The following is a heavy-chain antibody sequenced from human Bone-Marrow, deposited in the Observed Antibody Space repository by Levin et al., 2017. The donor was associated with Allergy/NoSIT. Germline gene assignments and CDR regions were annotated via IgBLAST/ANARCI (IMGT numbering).Heavy chain of an antibody. CDR1: GFTFSSYG. V-gene: IGHV3-33*01. Sequence: GESLKISCAASGFTFSSYGMHWVRQAPGKGLEWVAVIWYDGSNKYYADSVKGRFTISRDNSKNTLYLQMNSLRAEDTAVYYCARDRNLKGDFDYWGQGTLVTVSS. J-gene: IGHJ4*02. CDR3: ARDRNLKGDFDY. D-gene: IGHD1-14*01. CDR2: IWYDGSNK.